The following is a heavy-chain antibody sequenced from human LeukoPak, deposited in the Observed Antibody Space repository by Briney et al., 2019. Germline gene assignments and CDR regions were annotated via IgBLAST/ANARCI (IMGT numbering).Heavy chain of an antibody. CDR3: VKYYPSGGYFFDY. CDR2: IVGSGGST. D-gene: IGHD6-19*01. V-gene: IGHV3-23*01. Sequence: GGSLRLSCAASGFTFSTYDMSWVRQAPGKGLEWVSAIVGSGGSTYYADSVKGRFTISRDNSKNTLYVQMNNLRAEDSAVYYCVKYYPSGGYFFDYWGQGTLVTVSS. J-gene: IGHJ4*02. CDR1: GFTFSTYD.